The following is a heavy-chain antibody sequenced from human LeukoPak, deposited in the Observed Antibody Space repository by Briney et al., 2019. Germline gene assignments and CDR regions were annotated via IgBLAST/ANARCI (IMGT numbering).Heavy chain of an antibody. V-gene: IGHV3-23*01. D-gene: IGHD2-15*01. CDR2: ISGSGDNT. J-gene: IGHJ4*02. Sequence: HPGGSLRLSCAASGFTFSSNSMSWVRQAPGKGLEWVSAISGSGDNTYYADSVKGRFTISRDNSKNTLFLRMNSLRAEDTAVYYCAKCSGGSCYFPFDYWGQGTLVTVSS. CDR3: AKCSGGSCYFPFDY. CDR1: GFTFSSNS.